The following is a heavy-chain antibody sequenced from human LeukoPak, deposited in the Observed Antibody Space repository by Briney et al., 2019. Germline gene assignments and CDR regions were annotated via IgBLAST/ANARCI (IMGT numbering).Heavy chain of an antibody. Sequence: GGSLRLSCAASGFTFSSYAMNWVRQAPGKGLEWVSGISSSGGTTYYADSVKGQFTISRDNSKNTLYLQMNSLRGEDTAVYYCAKEDPGATFDCWGQGTLVTVSS. J-gene: IGHJ4*02. D-gene: IGHD1-26*01. CDR2: ISSSGGTT. CDR1: GFTFSSYA. V-gene: IGHV3-23*01. CDR3: AKEDPGATFDC.